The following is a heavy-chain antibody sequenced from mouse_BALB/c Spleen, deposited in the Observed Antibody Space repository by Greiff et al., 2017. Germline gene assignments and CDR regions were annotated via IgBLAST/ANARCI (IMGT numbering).Heavy chain of an antibody. CDR3: ARCYDGYFMDY. Sequence: VQLQQSGPELVKPGASVKISCKASGYTFTDYNMHWVKQSHGKSLEWIAYIYPYNGGTGYNQKFKSKATLTVDNSSSTAYMELRSLTSEDSAVYYCARCYDGYFMDYWGQGTSVTVSS. J-gene: IGHJ4*01. V-gene: IGHV1S29*02. CDR2: IYPYNGGT. CDR1: GYTFTDYN. D-gene: IGHD2-3*01.